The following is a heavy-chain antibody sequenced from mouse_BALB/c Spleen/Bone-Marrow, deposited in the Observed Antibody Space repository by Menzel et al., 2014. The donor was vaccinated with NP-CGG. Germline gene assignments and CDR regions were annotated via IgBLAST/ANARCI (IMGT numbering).Heavy chain of an antibody. J-gene: IGHJ3*01. Sequence: EVQLQQSGPELVKPGASMKISCKASGYPFXVYTMNWVRQSHGKNLEWIGLINPYNGGTIYNQKFKGKATLTVDKSSSTAYMELLSLTSEDSAVYYCARPGRYDGAWFAYWGQGTLVTVSA. CDR3: ARPGRYDGAWFAY. V-gene: IGHV1-18*01. CDR2: INPYNGGT. D-gene: IGHD2-14*01. CDR1: GYPFXVYT.